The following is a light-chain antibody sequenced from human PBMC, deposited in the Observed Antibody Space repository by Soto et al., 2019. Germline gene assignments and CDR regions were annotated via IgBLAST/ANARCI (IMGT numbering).Light chain of an antibody. CDR2: DAS. V-gene: IGKV1-33*01. Sequence: DIQMPQSPSSLSASVGNRVNITSHASQDTSNYLNWYQQKPGKAPKLLNYDASNLETGVPSRFSGSGSGTDFTFTISSLQPEDIETYYWQQYDNLPTFGGGTKVEIK. J-gene: IGKJ4*01. CDR1: QDTSNY. CDR3: QQYDNLPT.